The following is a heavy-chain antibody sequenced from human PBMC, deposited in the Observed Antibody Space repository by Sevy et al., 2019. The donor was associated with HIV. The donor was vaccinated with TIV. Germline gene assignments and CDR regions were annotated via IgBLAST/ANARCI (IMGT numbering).Heavy chain of an antibody. Sequence: RGSLRLSCAASGFTFSGSAMQWVRQASGKGLEWVGRIRSKGNSYATAYAASVKGRFTISRDDSKNTVYLQMNSLKTEDTAVYYCTRGGARDSSSWYDYFDYWGQGTLVTVSS. CDR3: TRGGARDSSSWYDYFDY. J-gene: IGHJ4*02. CDR1: GFTFSGSA. CDR2: IRSKGNSYAT. V-gene: IGHV3-73*01. D-gene: IGHD6-13*01.